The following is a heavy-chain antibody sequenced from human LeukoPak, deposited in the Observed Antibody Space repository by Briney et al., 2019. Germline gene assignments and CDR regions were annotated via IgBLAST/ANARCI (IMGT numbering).Heavy chain of an antibody. D-gene: IGHD6-19*01. CDR1: GGSISSFY. CDR2: INDSGSI. Sequence: SETLSLTCTVSGGSISSFYWNWIRQPPGKGLEWIGYINDSGSIIYNPSLKSRVTISLDTSKNQFSVRLSSMTAADTAVSYCARGRRAGGGWPFFDSWGQGTLVSVSS. CDR3: ARGRRAGGGWPFFDS. V-gene: IGHV4-59*08. J-gene: IGHJ4*02.